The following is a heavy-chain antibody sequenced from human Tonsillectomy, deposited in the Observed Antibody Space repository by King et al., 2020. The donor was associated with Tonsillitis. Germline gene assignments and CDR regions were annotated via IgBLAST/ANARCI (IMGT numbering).Heavy chain of an antibody. V-gene: IGHV3-23*04. CDR2: ISGSGGST. J-gene: IGHJ5*01. Sequence: VQLVESGGGLVQRGGSLRLSCAASGFTFSSYAMSWVRQAPGKGLEWVSAISGSGGSTYYADSVKGRFTISRDNSKNTLYLQMNSLRAEDTAVYYCAKLVYARGVMIPGCFDPWGQGTLVTGSS. CDR1: GFTFSSYA. D-gene: IGHD3-10*01. CDR3: AKLVYARGVMIPGCFDP.